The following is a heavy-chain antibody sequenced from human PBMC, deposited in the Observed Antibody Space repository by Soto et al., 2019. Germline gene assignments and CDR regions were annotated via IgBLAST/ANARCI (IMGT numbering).Heavy chain of an antibody. J-gene: IGHJ4*02. V-gene: IGHV1-3*01. D-gene: IGHD2-15*01. CDR2: INAGNGNT. CDR3: ARGPGGPDGPGDY. Sequence: QVQLVQSGAEVKKPGASVKVSCKASGYTFTSYAMHWVRQAPGQRLEWMGWINAGNGNTKYSQKFQGRVPIPRHTTASTAYMELSSLGSEDTAVYYCARGPGGPDGPGDYWGQGTLVTVSS. CDR1: GYTFTSYA.